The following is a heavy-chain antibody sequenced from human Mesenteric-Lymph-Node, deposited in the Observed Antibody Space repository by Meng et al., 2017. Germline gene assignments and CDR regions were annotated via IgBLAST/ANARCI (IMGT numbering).Heavy chain of an antibody. CDR3: VRDKYCHTTSCQHYSYFYGMDV. J-gene: IGHJ6*02. CDR2: IRSKAYGGTT. V-gene: IGHV3-49*03. CDR1: GFTFGDYA. Sequence: GESLKISCTASGFTFGDYAMSWFRQAPGKGLEWVGSIRSKAYGGTTEYAASVKGRFTISRDDSKSIAYLQMNSLRAEDTAVYYCVRDKYCHTTSCQHYSYFYGMDVWGQGTTVTVSS. D-gene: IGHD2-2*01.